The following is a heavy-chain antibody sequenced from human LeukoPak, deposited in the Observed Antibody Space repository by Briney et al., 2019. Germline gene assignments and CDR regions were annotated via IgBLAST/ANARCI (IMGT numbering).Heavy chain of an antibody. Sequence: ASVKVSCKASGYTFTSYYMHWVRQAPGQGLESMGIINPSGGSTSYAQKFQGRVTMTRDTSTSTVYMELSSLRSEDTAVYYCARDLNYGSGSYYMSYYYYYYMDVWGKGTTVTVSS. J-gene: IGHJ6*03. CDR2: INPSGGST. CDR1: GYTFTSYY. D-gene: IGHD3-10*01. CDR3: ARDLNYGSGSYYMSYYYYYYMDV. V-gene: IGHV1-46*01.